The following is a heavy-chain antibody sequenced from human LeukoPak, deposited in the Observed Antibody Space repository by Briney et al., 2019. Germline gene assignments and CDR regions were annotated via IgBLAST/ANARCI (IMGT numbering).Heavy chain of an antibody. CDR3: ARSSSWLH. V-gene: IGHV4-31*03. CDR2: IYYSGST. D-gene: IGHD6-13*01. J-gene: IGHJ4*02. CDR1: GGSISSGGYY. Sequence: NTSETLSLTCTVSGGSISSGGYYWSWIRQHPGKGLEWIGYIYYSGSTYYNPSLKSRVTISVDTSKNQFSLKLSSVTAADTAVYYCARSSSWLHWGQGTLVTVSS.